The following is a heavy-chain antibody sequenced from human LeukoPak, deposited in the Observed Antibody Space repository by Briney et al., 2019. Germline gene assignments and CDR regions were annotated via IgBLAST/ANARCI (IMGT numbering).Heavy chain of an antibody. CDR3: ARHPRSGMVRRGGFDY. CDR2: INHRGST. V-gene: IGHV4-34*01. Sequence: SETLSLTCDVYGGSFSGYYWSWIRQPPGKGLEWIGEINHRGSTNYNPSLKSRVTISVDTSKNQFSLRLNSVTAADTAVYYCARHPRSGMVRRGGFDYWGQGTLVTVSS. CDR1: GGSFSGYY. J-gene: IGHJ4*02. D-gene: IGHD3-10*01.